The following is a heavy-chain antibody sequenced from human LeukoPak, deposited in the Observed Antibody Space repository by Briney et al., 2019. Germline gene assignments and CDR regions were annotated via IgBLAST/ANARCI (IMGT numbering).Heavy chain of an antibody. D-gene: IGHD4-17*01. CDR3: ARRVNYGDYVSWFDP. CDR2: IKQDGSEK. V-gene: IGHV3-7*01. J-gene: IGHJ5*02. CDR1: GFTFSSYW. Sequence: GGSLRLSCAASGFTFSSYWMSWVRQAPGEGLEWVADIKQDGSEKYYVDSVKGRFTISRDNAKNSLYLQMNSLRAEDTAVYYCARRVNYGDYVSWFDPWGQGTLVTVSS.